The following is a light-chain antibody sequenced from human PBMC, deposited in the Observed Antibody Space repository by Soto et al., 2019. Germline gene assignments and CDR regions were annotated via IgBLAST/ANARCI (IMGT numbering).Light chain of an antibody. CDR2: EVT. CDR1: SSDVGDYNY. V-gene: IGLV2-14*01. Sequence: QSVLTQPASVSGSPGQSITISCTGTSSDVGDYNYVSWYQQHPGKAPKLMIYEVTNRPSGVSNRFSGSKSGNTASLTISGLQAEDEADYYCSSYRATNTYVFGTGTKV. CDR3: SSYRATNTYV. J-gene: IGLJ1*01.